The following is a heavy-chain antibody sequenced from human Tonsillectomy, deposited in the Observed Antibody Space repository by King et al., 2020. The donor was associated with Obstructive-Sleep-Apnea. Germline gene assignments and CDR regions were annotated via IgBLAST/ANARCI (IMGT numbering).Heavy chain of an antibody. CDR2: INPNSGGT. V-gene: IGHV1-2*04. CDR3: ARAYSSGWYYMVY. D-gene: IGHD6-13*01. J-gene: IGHJ4*02. Sequence: VQLVESGAEVKKSGASVKVSCTTSGYTFTDYYMHWVRQAPGQGLEWMGWINPNSGGTHYAQKFQGWVTMTRDTSISTAYMELSRLRSDDTAVYYCARAYSSGWYYMVYWGQGTLVTVSS. CDR1: GYTFTDYY.